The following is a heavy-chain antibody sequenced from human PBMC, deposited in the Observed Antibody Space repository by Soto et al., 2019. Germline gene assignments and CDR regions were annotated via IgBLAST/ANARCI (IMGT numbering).Heavy chain of an antibody. CDR3: ARGGDSSYYDSSGYPAAFDI. J-gene: IGHJ3*02. Sequence: EVQLVESGGGLVQPGGSQRLSCEGSGFTFSSYWMHWVRQAPGKGLVWVSRINRYGSSTSYADSVKGRFTISRDNAKNTVYLQMNSLRAEDTAVYYCARGGDSSYYDSSGYPAAFDIRGQGTMVTVSS. V-gene: IGHV3-74*01. CDR1: GFTFSSYW. CDR2: INRYGSST. D-gene: IGHD3-22*01.